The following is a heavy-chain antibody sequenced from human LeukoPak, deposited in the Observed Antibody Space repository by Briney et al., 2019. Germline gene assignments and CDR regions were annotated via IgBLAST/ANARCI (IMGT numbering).Heavy chain of an antibody. CDR1: GLTFSKAY. CDR2: IYYSGST. J-gene: IGHJ6*03. V-gene: IGHV4-59*01. CDR3: ARAGYYYYYMDV. Sequence: PGGSLRLSCAASGLTFSKAYMSWVRQAPGKGLEWIGYIYYSGSTNYNPSLKSRVTISVDTSKNQFSLKLSSVTAADTAVYYCARAGYYYYYMDVWAKGPRSPSP.